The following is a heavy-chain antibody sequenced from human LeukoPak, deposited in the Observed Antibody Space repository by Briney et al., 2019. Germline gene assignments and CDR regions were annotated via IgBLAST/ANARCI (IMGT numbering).Heavy chain of an antibody. J-gene: IGHJ4*02. CDR2: INSNSGAR. D-gene: IGHD1-26*01. V-gene: IGHV1-2*01. CDR1: VYTFSFYY. Sequence: GASVTVSFTSSVYTFSFYYMHWGRQAPGQGGEWRGWINSNSGARNYAPRFQGRGTCYRDKSISTAYMELSSLRSDDTAIYYCARGRGGATTGFDHWGQGTLVTVSS. CDR3: ARGRGGATTGFDH.